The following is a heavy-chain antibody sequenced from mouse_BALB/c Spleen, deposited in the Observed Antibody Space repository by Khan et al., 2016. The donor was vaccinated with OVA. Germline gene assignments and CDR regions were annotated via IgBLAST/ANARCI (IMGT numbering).Heavy chain of an antibody. J-gene: IGHJ4*01. D-gene: IGHD2-13*01. Sequence: VQLQQSGAELVKPGASVKLSCTGSGFNFKDTYMHWVRQRPEQGLEWIGKIDPANGNTEYDPKFQGKATITADTSSNTAYLHLSSLTSEDTAVYYCARDGDYLYYYAMDYWGQGTSVTVSS. CDR1: GFNFKDTY. CDR2: IDPANGNT. CDR3: ARDGDYLYYYAMDY. V-gene: IGHV14-3*02.